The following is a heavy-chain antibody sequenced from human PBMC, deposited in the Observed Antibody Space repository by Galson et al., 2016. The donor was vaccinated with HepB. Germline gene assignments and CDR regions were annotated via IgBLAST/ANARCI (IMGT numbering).Heavy chain of an antibody. V-gene: IGHV4-59*01. D-gene: IGHD3-9*01. CDR3: AGEDYSILTGYTEDAFAI. CDR1: GGSINAYY. CDR2: IYYSGNT. J-gene: IGHJ3*02. Sequence: SETLSLTCSVSGGSINAYYWSWIRQPPGKGLEWIGYIYYSGNTTYNPSLKSRVTISVDTSKNQFSLKLSSVTAADTAGYYFAGEDYSILTGYTEDAFAIWGQGTVVTVSS.